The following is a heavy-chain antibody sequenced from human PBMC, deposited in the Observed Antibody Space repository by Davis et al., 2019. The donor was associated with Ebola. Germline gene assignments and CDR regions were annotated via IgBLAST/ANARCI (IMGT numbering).Heavy chain of an antibody. CDR2: ISGDGGST. D-gene: IGHD4-17*01. V-gene: IGHV3-43*02. CDR1: GFTFDDYA. Sequence: PGGSLRLSCAASGFTFDDYAMHWVRQAPGKGLEWVSLISGDGGSTYYADSEKGRFTISRDNSKNSLYLQMNSLRTEDTALYYCAKGDDYGDYDAFDIWGQGTMVTVSS. J-gene: IGHJ3*02. CDR3: AKGDDYGDYDAFDI.